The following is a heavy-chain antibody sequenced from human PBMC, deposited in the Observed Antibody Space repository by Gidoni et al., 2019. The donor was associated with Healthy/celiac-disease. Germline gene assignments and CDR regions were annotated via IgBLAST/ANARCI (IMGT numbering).Heavy chain of an antibody. CDR3: ARDLRAWGSYDPYYFDY. D-gene: IGHD1-26*01. Sequence: EVQLVESGGGLVQPGGSLRLSCAASGFTFSSSWMSWVRQAPGKGLEWVANIKQDGSEKYYVDSVKGRFTISRDNAKNSLYLQMNSLRAEDTAVYYCARDLRAWGSYDPYYFDYWGQGTLVTVSS. CDR2: IKQDGSEK. J-gene: IGHJ4*02. V-gene: IGHV3-7*03. CDR1: GFTFSSSW.